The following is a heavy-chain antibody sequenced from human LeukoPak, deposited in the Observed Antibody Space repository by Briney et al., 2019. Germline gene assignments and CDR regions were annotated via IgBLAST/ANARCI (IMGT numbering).Heavy chain of an antibody. Sequence: SETLSLTCTVSGGSISSGGYYWSWIRQPPGKGLEWIGYIYYSGSTYYNPSLKSRVTISVDTSKNQFSLKLSSVTAADTAVYYCARVGDCSSTSCPDYWGQGTLVTVSS. D-gene: IGHD2-2*01. CDR2: IYYSGST. V-gene: IGHV4-30-4*08. J-gene: IGHJ4*02. CDR1: GGSISSGGYY. CDR3: ARVGDCSSTSCPDY.